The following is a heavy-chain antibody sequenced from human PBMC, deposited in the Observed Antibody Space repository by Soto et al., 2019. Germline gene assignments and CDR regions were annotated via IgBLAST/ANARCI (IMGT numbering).Heavy chain of an antibody. D-gene: IGHD1-26*01. CDR3: VTVNLVGAAYYFDD. CDR2: VYYSGTT. V-gene: IGHV4-30-4*01. Sequence: SETLSLTCTVSGGSIRNGDYYWGWIRQPPGKGLEWIGYVYYSGTTYSHPSLNSRGSISVDTSENQFSLRLTSVTAADTAVYYCVTVNLVGAAYYFDDWGPGTLVTVSS. CDR1: GGSIRNGDYY. J-gene: IGHJ4*02.